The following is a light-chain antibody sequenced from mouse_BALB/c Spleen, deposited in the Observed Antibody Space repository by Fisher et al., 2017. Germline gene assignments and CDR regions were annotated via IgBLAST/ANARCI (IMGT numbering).Light chain of an antibody. CDR3: HQYHRSPLT. CDR1: SSVSSSY. CDR2: STS. Sequence: IVLTQSTAIMAASLGQKVTMTCSASSSVSSSYLHWYQQKSGASPKLWIYSTSNLASGVPARFSGSGSGTSYSLTISSMEAEDAATYYCHQYHRSPLTFGAGTKLELK. J-gene: IGKJ5*01. V-gene: IGKV4-74*01.